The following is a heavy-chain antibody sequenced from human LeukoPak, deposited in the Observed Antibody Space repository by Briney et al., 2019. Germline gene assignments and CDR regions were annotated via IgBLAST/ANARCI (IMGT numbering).Heavy chain of an antibody. V-gene: IGHV3-15*01. CDR2: IKSKTDDGTT. D-gene: IGHD2-21*01. CDR1: GSTFSNAW. Sequence: KPGGSLRLSCAASGSTFSNAWMSWVRQAPGKGLEWVGRIKSKTDDGTTDYAAPVKGRFTISRDDSKNTLYLQMNSLKTEDTAVYYCARENGGDYGMDVWGQGTTVTVSS. CDR3: ARENGGDYGMDV. J-gene: IGHJ6*02.